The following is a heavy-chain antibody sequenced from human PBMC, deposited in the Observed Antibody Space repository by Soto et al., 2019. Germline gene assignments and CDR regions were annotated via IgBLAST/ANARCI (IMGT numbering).Heavy chain of an antibody. J-gene: IGHJ4*02. D-gene: IGHD3-22*01. CDR2: ISAYNGNT. Sequence: ASVKVSCKASGYTFTSYGISWVRQAPGQGLEWMGWISAYNGNTNYAQKLQGRVTMTTDTSTSTAYMELRSLRAEDTAVYYCVKMGSSGYFFDYWGQGTLVTVSS. CDR3: VKMGSSGYFFDY. V-gene: IGHV1-18*01. CDR1: GYTFTSYG.